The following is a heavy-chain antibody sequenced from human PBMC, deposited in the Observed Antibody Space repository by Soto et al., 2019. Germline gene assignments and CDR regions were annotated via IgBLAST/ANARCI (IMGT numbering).Heavy chain of an antibody. CDR3: ARTRSAWSDFHYYSLDV. CDR2: ISYDSTKT. D-gene: IGHD1-26*01. CDR1: GFTFNSYG. V-gene: IGHV3-30*03. J-gene: IGHJ6*02. Sequence: QVQLVESGGGVVQPGRSLRLSCAASGFTFNSYGMHWVRQGPGTGLEWVAFISYDSTKTYYADSVKGRFTISRDNSNSGLSVQLNSLTGEDTAVYYCARTRSAWSDFHYYSLDVWGQGTTVTVSS.